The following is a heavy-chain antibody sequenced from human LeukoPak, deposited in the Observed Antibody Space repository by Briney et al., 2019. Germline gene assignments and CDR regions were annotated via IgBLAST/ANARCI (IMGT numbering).Heavy chain of an antibody. CDR1: GFTFSSYW. CDR3: ARDSPTYYYDSSGYYTYYYGMDV. J-gene: IGHJ6*02. V-gene: IGHV3-7*01. CDR2: IKQDGSEK. D-gene: IGHD3-22*01. Sequence: GGSLRLSCAASGFTFSSYWMSWVRQAPGKGLEWVANIKQDGSEKYYVGSVKGRFTISRDNAKNSLYLQMNSLRAEDTAVYYCARDSPTYYYDSSGYYTYYYGMDVWGQGTTVTVSS.